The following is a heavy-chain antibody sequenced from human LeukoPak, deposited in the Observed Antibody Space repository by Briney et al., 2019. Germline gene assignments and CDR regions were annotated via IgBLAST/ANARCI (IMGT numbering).Heavy chain of an antibody. J-gene: IGHJ4*02. V-gene: IGHV3-23*01. CDR2: ISGSGGST. Sequence: GGSLRLSCAASGFTFSSYAMSWVRQAPGKGLEWVSAISGSGGSTYYADSVKGRFTISRDNSKNTLYPQMNSLRAEDTAVYYCAKDPHLIYGSGSYLSGYFDYWGQGTLVTVSS. D-gene: IGHD3-10*01. CDR1: GFTFSSYA. CDR3: AKDPHLIYGSGSYLSGYFDY.